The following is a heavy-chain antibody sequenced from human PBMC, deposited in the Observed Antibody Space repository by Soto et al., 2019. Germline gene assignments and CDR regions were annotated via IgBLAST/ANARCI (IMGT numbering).Heavy chain of an antibody. CDR1: GGYISGGYYS. CDR2: IYNSGST. Sequence: TLCLTCAVSGGYISGGYYSWCWIRQPPGKGLEWIGFIYNSGSTYYNSSLKSRVTISVDRSKKHFFLNLTSVTAADTAVYYCATYRNFFQIWGQGTKVTVSS. J-gene: IGHJ3*02. V-gene: IGHV4-30-2*01. CDR3: ATYRNFFQI.